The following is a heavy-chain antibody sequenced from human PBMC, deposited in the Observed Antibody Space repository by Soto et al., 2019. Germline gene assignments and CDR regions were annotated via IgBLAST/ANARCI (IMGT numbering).Heavy chain of an antibody. J-gene: IGHJ4*02. CDR1: AYSSTTYC. D-gene: IGHD2-2*02. CDR2: IYPGDFDT. V-gene: IGHV5-51*01. CDR3: ARASWTFVDLYHFAY. Sequence: PRQALKISWNGSAYSSTTYCIGWFRQVPGKGLEWMGIIYPGDFDTRYSPSFQGQVTISADNSISTAYLQWSSLKAADTAMYYCARASWTFVDLYHFAYCGQGTLVVVSS.